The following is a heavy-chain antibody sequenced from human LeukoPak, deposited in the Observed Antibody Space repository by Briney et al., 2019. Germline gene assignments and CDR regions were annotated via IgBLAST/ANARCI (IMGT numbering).Heavy chain of an antibody. V-gene: IGHV3-30*04. J-gene: IGHJ4*02. D-gene: IGHD1-26*01. CDR1: GFTFSSYA. CDR3: AKKGGIY. Sequence: GGSLRLSCAASGFTFSSYAMHWVRHAPGKGLEWVAVISYDGSNKYYADSVKGRFTISRDDSKNTLYLQMNSLRAEDTAVYYYAKKGGIYWGQGTLVTVFS. CDR2: ISYDGSNK.